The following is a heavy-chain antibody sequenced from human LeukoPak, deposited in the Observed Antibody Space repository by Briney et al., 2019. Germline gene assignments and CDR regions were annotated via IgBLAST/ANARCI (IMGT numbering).Heavy chain of an antibody. CDR3: ARAVGSGSFQTYYYYMDV. J-gene: IGHJ6*03. Sequence: SETLFLTCTCTGGSISSYYWSWIRQPAGKGLDWIGRIYTSGSTNYNPSLKSRVTMSVDTSKNQFSLKLSSVTAADTAVYCCARAVGSGSFQTYYYYMDVWGKGTTVTISS. CDR1: GGSISSYY. D-gene: IGHD3-10*01. CDR2: IYTSGST. V-gene: IGHV4-4*07.